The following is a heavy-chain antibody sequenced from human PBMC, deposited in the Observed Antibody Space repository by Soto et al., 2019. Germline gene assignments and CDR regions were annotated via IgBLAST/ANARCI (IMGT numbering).Heavy chain of an antibody. CDR3: ARSNQYDYIWGSYRYTGPDY. CDR1: GYTFTSYG. Sequence: ASVKVSCKASGYTFTSYGISWVRQAPGQGLEWMGWISAYNGNTNYAQKLQGRVTMTTDTSTSTAYMELRSLRSDDTAVYYCARSNQYDYIWGSYRYTGPDYWGQGTLVTVSS. CDR2: ISAYNGNT. V-gene: IGHV1-18*01. D-gene: IGHD3-16*02. J-gene: IGHJ4*02.